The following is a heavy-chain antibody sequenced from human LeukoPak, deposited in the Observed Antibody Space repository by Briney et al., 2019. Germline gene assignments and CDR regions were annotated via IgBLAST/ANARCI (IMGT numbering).Heavy chain of an antibody. J-gene: IGHJ4*02. V-gene: IGHV3-48*03. CDR1: GFTFSSYD. CDR3: ARGTQSPVSGYFDF. D-gene: IGHD3-10*01. Sequence: GGSLRLSCAASGFTFSSYDINWVRQAPRKGLEWVSYISGSGTTIYYADSVKGRFTISRDNAKNSLYLQMNSLRAEDTAVYYCARGTQSPVSGYFDFWGQGTLVTVSS. CDR2: ISGSGTTI.